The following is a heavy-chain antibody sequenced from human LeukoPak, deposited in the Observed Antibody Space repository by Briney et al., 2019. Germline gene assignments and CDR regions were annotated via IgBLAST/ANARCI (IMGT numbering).Heavy chain of an antibody. D-gene: IGHD3-22*01. CDR1: EFTISTNY. Sequence: GGSLRLSCVASEFTISTNYMSWVRQAPGKGLQWVSIIHIDGETHYADSVKGRFTISRDNSKNTVYLQMNSLRSEDTAVYYCARDGLDSSGPVAFDIWGQGKMVTVAS. CDR3: ARDGLDSSGPVAFDI. J-gene: IGHJ3*02. V-gene: IGHV3-66*01. CDR2: IHIDGET.